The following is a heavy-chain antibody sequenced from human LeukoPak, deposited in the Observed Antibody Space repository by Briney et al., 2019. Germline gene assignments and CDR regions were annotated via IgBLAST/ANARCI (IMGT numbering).Heavy chain of an antibody. CDR1: GFTFSSYS. Sequence: RTGGSLRLSCAASGFTFSSYSMNWVRQAPGKGLEWVSYVSSSSSIIYYADSVKGRFTISRDNAKNSLYLQMNSLRDEDTAVYYCASGHYSSSWYPKAFDIWGQGTMVTVSS. CDR3: ASGHYSSSWYPKAFDI. V-gene: IGHV3-48*02. J-gene: IGHJ3*02. CDR2: VSSSSSII. D-gene: IGHD6-13*01.